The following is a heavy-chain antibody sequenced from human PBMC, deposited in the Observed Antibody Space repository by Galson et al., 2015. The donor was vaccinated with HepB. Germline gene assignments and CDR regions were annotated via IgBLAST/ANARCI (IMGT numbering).Heavy chain of an antibody. V-gene: IGHV3-30-3*01. CDR2: MSYDGNNK. CDR3: ARTGSAVVSPFEF. D-gene: IGHD5-18*01. CDR1: GFTFSSYS. J-gene: IGHJ4*02. Sequence: SLRLSCAASGFTFSSYSIHWVRQAPGKGLEWVACMSYDGNNKYYTDSVKGRFTISRDNSKNTLYLQMNNLRSEDTALYYCARTGSAVVSPFEFWGQGTLVTVS.